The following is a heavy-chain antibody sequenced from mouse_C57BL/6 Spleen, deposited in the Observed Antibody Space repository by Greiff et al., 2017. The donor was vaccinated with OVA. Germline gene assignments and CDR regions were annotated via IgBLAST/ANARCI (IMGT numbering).Heavy chain of an antibody. CDR2: ISYDGSN. D-gene: IGHD4-1*01. Sequence: EVQLQQSGPGLVKPSQSLSLTCSVTGYSITSGYYWNWIRQFPGNKLEWMGYISYDGSNNYNPSLKNRISITRDTSKNQFFLKLNSVTTEDTATYYCANWDDYFDYWGQGTTLTVSS. J-gene: IGHJ2*01. CDR1: GYSITSGYY. V-gene: IGHV3-6*01. CDR3: ANWDDYFDY.